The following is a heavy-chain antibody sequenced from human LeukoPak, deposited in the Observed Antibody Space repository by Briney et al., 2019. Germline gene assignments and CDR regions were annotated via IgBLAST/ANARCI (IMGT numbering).Heavy chain of an antibody. D-gene: IGHD5-18*01. Sequence: SETLSLTCTVSGGSISSSSYYWGWIRQPPGKGLEWIGSIYYSGSTHYNPSLKSRVTISVDTSKNQFSLKLSSVTAADTAVYYCARHRAGYSYGSLDYWGQGTLVTVSS. CDR2: IYYSGST. CDR3: ARHRAGYSYGSLDY. CDR1: GGSISSSSYY. V-gene: IGHV4-39*01. J-gene: IGHJ4*02.